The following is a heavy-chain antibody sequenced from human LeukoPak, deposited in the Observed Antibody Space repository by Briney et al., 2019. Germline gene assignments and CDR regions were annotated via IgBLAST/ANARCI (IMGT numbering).Heavy chain of an antibody. CDR1: GYTFTRHY. CDR3: ARILSSEWYSPFDF. J-gene: IGHJ4*02. D-gene: IGHD6-19*01. CDR2: INPNTGGT. Sequence: ASVKVSCKTSGYTFTRHYIHWVRQAPGQGLEWMGWINPNTGGTFYAQKFQGSVILTRDTSINTAYMEQSRLRSDDTAIYYCARILSSEWYSPFDFWGLGTLVTVSS. V-gene: IGHV1-2*02.